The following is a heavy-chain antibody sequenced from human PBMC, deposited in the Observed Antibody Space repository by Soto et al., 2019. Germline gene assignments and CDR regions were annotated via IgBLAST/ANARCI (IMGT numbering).Heavy chain of an antibody. D-gene: IGHD4-17*01. CDR2: ISYDGSNK. J-gene: IGHJ4*02. CDR3: ARGQSDYGVHFDY. Sequence: GGSLRLSCAASGFTFSSYAMHWVRQAPGKGLEWVAVISYDGSNKYYADSVKGRFTISRDNSKNTLYLQMNSLRAEDTAVYYCARGQSDYGVHFDYWGQGTLVTVSS. CDR1: GFTFSSYA. V-gene: IGHV3-30*04.